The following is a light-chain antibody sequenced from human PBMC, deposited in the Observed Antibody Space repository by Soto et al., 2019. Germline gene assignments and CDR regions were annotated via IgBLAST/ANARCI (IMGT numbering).Light chain of an antibody. CDR1: QSVSSY. CDR3: QQYKNWPPLT. Sequence: EIVMTQSPATLSVSLGERVTLSCRASQSVSSYLAWYQQKPGQAPRLLIYGAFTRATGIPARFSGSGSGTEFTLTISSLQSEDFAVYYCQQYKNWPPLTFGGGTKVEIK. J-gene: IGKJ4*01. CDR2: GAF. V-gene: IGKV3-15*01.